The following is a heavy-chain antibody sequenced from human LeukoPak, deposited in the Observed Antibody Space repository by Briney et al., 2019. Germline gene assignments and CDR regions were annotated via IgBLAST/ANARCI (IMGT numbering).Heavy chain of an antibody. V-gene: IGHV4-4*02. Sequence: SGTLSLTCVVSGDSITSSRWWNWVRQAPGKGLEWIGETHHGGSTNYNPSLKSRVTISVDKSKNQFSLKMNSVTAADTAVYYCVLSGSFVDFDYWGQGTLVTVSS. CDR2: THHGGST. CDR1: GDSITSSRW. D-gene: IGHD1-26*01. CDR3: VLSGSFVDFDY. J-gene: IGHJ4*02.